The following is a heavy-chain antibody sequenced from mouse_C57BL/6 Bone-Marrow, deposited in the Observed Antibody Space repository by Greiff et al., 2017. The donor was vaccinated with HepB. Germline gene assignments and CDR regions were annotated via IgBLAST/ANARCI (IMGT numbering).Heavy chain of an antibody. Sequence: VQLKESGAELARPGASVKLSCKASGYTFTSYGISWVKQRTGQGLEWIGEIYPRSGNTYYNEKFKGKATLTEDTSSSTAYMERLSLTSEDSAVYFCARLGYYGSRGYFDVWGTGTTVTVSS. CDR2: IYPRSGNT. CDR1: GYTFTSYG. V-gene: IGHV1-81*01. J-gene: IGHJ1*03. D-gene: IGHD1-1*01. CDR3: ARLGYYGSRGYFDV.